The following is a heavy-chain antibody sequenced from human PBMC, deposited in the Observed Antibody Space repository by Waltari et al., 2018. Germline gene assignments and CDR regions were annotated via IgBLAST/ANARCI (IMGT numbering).Heavy chain of an antibody. J-gene: IGHJ6*03. D-gene: IGHD2-2*01. V-gene: IGHV3-30*02. CDR3: AKDGSFVVVPEAMFDYYMDV. CDR2: LRYDGSKA. CDR1: GFTFSSYG. Sequence: QMQLVESVGGVVQPGGSLRLTCAASGFTFSSYGMPWVRPAPGKGLEGVVFLRYDGSKAYYADSVKGRFTISRDNSKNTLSLHMNSLRPEDTAVYYCAKDGSFVVVPEAMFDYYMDVWGKGTTVSVSS.